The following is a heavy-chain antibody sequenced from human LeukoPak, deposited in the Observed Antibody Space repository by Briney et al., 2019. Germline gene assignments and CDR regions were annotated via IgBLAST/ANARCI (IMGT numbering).Heavy chain of an antibody. D-gene: IGHD3-10*01. Sequence: SETLSLTCTVSGGSISSYCWSWIRQPPGKGLEWIGEINHSGSTNYNPSLKSRVTISVDTSKNQFSLKLSSVTAADTAVYYCARGGYGSGSYYDCWGQGTLVTVSS. V-gene: IGHV4-34*01. J-gene: IGHJ4*02. CDR2: INHSGST. CDR1: GGSISSYC. CDR3: ARGGYGSGSYYDC.